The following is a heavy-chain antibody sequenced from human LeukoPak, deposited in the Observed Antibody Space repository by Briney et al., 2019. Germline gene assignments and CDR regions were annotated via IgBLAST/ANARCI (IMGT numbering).Heavy chain of an antibody. CDR1: GGSISSSSYY. CDR3: ARQLGYCSSTSCYADKVDY. CDR2: IYYSGST. J-gene: IGHJ4*02. V-gene: IGHV4-39*01. Sequence: SETLSLTCTVSGGSISSSSYYWGWIRQPPGKGLEWIGSIYYSGSTYYNPSLKSRVTISVDTSKNQFSLKLSSVTAADTAVYYCARQLGYCSSTSCYADKVDYWGQRTLVTVSS. D-gene: IGHD2-2*01.